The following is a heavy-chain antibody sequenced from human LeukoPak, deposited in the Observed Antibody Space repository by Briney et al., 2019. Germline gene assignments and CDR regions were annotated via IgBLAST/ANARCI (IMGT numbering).Heavy chain of an antibody. CDR1: GGSISSSSYY. CDR3: ARRTLTIRTFDI. V-gene: IGHV4-39*07. CDR2: IYYSGTT. Sequence: KSSETLSLTCTVSGGSISSSSYYWGWIRQPPGKGLEWIASIYYSGTTYYNPSLQSRVTISLDTSMNQFSLKLSSVTAADTAVYYCARRTLTIRTFDIWGQGTMVTVSS. J-gene: IGHJ3*02. D-gene: IGHD3-3*01.